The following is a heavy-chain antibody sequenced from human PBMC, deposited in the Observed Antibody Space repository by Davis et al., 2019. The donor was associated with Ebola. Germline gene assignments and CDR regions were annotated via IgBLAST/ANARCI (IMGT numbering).Heavy chain of an antibody. CDR3: TRGERYYDGSGPFVGEGAYYMDV. CDR1: GFSFNDFA. V-gene: IGHV3-43*01. CDR2: ITWDGEST. D-gene: IGHD3-22*01. Sequence: PGGSLRLSCAASGFSFNDFAMHWVRRVPGRGLEWVCLITWDGESTFYADSVKGRFTISRDNSKNSLYLQMNNLRTEDTALYYCTRGERYYDGSGPFVGEGAYYMDVWGKGTTVTVSS. J-gene: IGHJ6*03.